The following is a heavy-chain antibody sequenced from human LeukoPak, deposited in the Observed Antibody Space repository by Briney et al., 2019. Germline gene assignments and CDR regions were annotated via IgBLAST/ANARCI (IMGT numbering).Heavy chain of an antibody. Sequence: GASVKVSCKASGYTFTSYGISWVRQAPGQGLEWMGWISAYNGNTNYAQKLQGRVTMTTDTSTSTAYMELRSLRSDDTAVYYCARDVYDSSGYPLFDYWGQGTLVTVPS. CDR1: GYTFTSYG. CDR3: ARDVYDSSGYPLFDY. D-gene: IGHD3-22*01. V-gene: IGHV1-18*01. J-gene: IGHJ4*02. CDR2: ISAYNGNT.